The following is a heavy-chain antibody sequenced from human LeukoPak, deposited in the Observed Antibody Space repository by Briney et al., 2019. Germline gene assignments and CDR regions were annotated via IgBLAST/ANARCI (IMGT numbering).Heavy chain of an antibody. CDR2: IYSGGST. J-gene: IGHJ3*02. D-gene: IGHD2-15*01. Sequence: GGSLRLSCAASGFTVSSNYMSWVRQAPGKGLEWVSVIYSGGSTYYADSVKGRLTISRDNPKNTLYLQMSSLRAEDTAVYYCALYCSGGACYSMGGAFDIWGQGTMVTVSS. CDR1: GFTVSSNY. V-gene: IGHV3-53*01. CDR3: ALYCSGGACYSMGGAFDI.